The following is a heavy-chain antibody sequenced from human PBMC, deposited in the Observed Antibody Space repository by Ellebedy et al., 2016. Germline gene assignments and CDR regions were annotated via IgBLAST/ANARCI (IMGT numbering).Heavy chain of an antibody. J-gene: IGHJ3*02. Sequence: SETLSLTCAVYGGSFSDYYWSWIRQPPGKGLEWIGEINHSGSTKYNPSLKSRVTISVDTSKNQFSLKLSSVTAADTAVYYCATGERLLWFGDLQNSWSFHIWGQGTMVTVSS. CDR3: ATGERLLWFGDLQNSWSFHI. CDR2: INHSGST. V-gene: IGHV4-34*01. D-gene: IGHD3-10*01. CDR1: GGSFSDYY.